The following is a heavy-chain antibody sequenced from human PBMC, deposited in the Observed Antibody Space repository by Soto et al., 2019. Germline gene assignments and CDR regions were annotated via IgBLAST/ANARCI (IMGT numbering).Heavy chain of an antibody. CDR2: IYYTGGT. CDR1: GDSISSSSFF. J-gene: IGHJ4*02. CDR3: ARHARAAAGTGLDY. Sequence: QLQLQESGPGVVKPSETLSLSCSVSGDSISSSSFFWAWLRQRPGKGLEWIGSIYYTGGTNNNPSLKSRLTISVDTSKSRFSLELRSVTAADTAVYYCARHARAAAGTGLDYWGQGIPVTVSS. V-gene: IGHV4-39*01. D-gene: IGHD6-13*01.